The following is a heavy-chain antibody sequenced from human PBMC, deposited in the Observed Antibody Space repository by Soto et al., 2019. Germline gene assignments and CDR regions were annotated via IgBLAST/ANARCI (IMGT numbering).Heavy chain of an antibody. V-gene: IGHV4-34*01. CDR2: INHSGST. J-gene: IGHJ6*03. D-gene: IGHD2-15*01. CDR3: ARGPGDCSGGSCYNYYYYMDV. CDR1: GGSFRGYY. Sequence: QVQLQQWGAGLLKPSETLSLTCAVYGGSFRGYYWSWIRQPPGKWLEWIGEINHSGSTNYNPSLKSRVTISVYTSKNQFSLKLSSVTAADTAVYYCARGPGDCSGGSCYNYYYYMDVWGKGTTVTVSS.